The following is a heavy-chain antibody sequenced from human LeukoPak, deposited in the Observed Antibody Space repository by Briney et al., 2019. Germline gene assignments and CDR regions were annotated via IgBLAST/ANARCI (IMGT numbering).Heavy chain of an antibody. CDR1: GGMYSSYV. J-gene: IGHJ5*01. V-gene: IGHV1-69*01. Sequence: ASVTVSFKSSGGMYSSYVSSWVRQARGQGREWMGGIIPIFGRANYAQKLQGSITITVDESKNTAYLELSSLRSEDTAVYYCARDVRFVVSWFDSWGQGTLVTVSS. CDR3: ARDVRFVVSWFDS. CDR2: IIPIFGRA. D-gene: IGHD2-21*01.